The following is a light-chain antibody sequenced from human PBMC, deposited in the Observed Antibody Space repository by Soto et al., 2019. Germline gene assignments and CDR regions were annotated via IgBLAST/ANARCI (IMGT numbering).Light chain of an antibody. J-gene: IGLJ7*01. CDR1: SSDVGTYNY. CDR2: DVS. CDR3: SSYTSNNNIV. V-gene: IGLV2-14*03. Sequence: QSALTQPASVSGSPGRSITISCTGTSSDVGTYNYVSWYQQHRGKAPKLMIYDVSNRPSGVSNRFSGSKSGNTASLTISGLQAEDEADYYCSSYTSNNNIVFGGGTQLTVL.